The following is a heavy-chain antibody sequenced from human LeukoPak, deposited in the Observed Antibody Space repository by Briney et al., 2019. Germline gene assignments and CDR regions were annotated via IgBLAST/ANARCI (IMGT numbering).Heavy chain of an antibody. V-gene: IGHV3-21*01. CDR1: GFTFSSYS. CDR2: ISSSSSYI. Sequence: GGSLRLSCAASGFTFSSYSMNWVRQAPGKGLEWVSSISSSSSYIYYADSVKGRFTISRDNAKNSLYLQMNSLRAEDTAVYYCARGAIAAAVPGFAPGGKGPLVTAS. CDR3: ARGAIAAAVPGFAP. D-gene: IGHD6-13*01. J-gene: IGHJ5*02.